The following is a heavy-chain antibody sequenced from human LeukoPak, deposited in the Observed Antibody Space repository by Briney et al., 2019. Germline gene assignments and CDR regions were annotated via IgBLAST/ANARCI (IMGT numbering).Heavy chain of an antibody. J-gene: IGHJ4*02. Sequence: ASVKVSCKASGYTFIGYYMHWVRQVPGQGLEWMGWIHPNSGDTNYAQSFQGRGTMTRDTSISTAYMELSRLRSNDTAVYYCAIHTGTNSFFDFWGQGTLVTVSS. V-gene: IGHV1-2*02. D-gene: IGHD4-17*01. CDR2: IHPNSGDT. CDR1: GYTFIGYY. CDR3: AIHTGTNSFFDF.